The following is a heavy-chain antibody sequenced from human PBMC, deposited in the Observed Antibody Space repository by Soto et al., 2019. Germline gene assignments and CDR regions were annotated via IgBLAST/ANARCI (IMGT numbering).Heavy chain of an antibody. CDR2: VSGYNGNT. V-gene: IGHV1-18*04. CDR1: GYTFINYG. Sequence: QVQLVQSRGEVKRPGASVKVSCQAFGYTFINYGISWVRQAPGQGLEWMGWVSGYNGNTNYAQKFRGRVTMTRDTSTSTAYMEMKTLRSDDTAVYYCARDEGSHGFDSWGAGTLVAVSS. CDR3: ARDEGSHGFDS. D-gene: IGHD6-13*01. J-gene: IGHJ4*02.